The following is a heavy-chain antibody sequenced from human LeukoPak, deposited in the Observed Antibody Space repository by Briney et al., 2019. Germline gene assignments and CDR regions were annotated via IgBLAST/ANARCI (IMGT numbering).Heavy chain of an antibody. Sequence: GGSLRLSCAASGFTFSSYSMNWVRQAPGKGLEWVSSISSSSSYIYYADSVKGRFTISRDNAKNSLYLQMNSLRAEDTAVYHCARSGVPHGDADYYYMDVWGKGTTVTISS. V-gene: IGHV3-21*01. CDR3: ARSGVPHGDADYYYMDV. CDR2: ISSSSSYI. D-gene: IGHD4-17*01. J-gene: IGHJ6*03. CDR1: GFTFSSYS.